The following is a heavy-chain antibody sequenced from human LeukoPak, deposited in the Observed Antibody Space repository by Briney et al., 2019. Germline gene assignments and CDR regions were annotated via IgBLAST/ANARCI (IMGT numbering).Heavy chain of an antibody. Sequence: PSQTLSLTCTVSGGSISSGGYYWSWIRQHQGKGLEWIGYIYYSGSTYYNPSLKSRVTISVDTSKNQFSLKLSSVTAADTAVYYCARASDSNYVWSFDYCGQGTLVTVSS. CDR1: GGSISSGGYY. CDR3: ARASDSNYVWSFDY. D-gene: IGHD4-11*01. V-gene: IGHV4-31*03. CDR2: IYYSGST. J-gene: IGHJ4*02.